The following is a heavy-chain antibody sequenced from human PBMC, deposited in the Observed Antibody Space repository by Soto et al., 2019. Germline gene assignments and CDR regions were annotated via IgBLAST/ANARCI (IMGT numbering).Heavy chain of an antibody. CDR2: ISYDGSNK. J-gene: IGHJ3*02. CDR3: AKDMRDGYNTDAFDI. V-gene: IGHV3-30*18. CDR1: GFTFSSYG. Sequence: GGSLRLSCAASGFTFSSYGMHWVRQAPGKGLEWVAVISYDGSNKYYADSVKGRFTISRENSKNTLYLQMNSLRAEDTAVYYCAKDMRDGYNTDAFDIWGQGTMVTVSS. D-gene: IGHD5-12*01.